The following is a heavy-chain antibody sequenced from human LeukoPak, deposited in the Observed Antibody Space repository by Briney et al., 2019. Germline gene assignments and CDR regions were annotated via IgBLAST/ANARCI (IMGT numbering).Heavy chain of an antibody. Sequence: GRSLRLSCAASGFTFDDYAMHWVRQAPGKGLEWVSGISWNSGSIGYADSVKGRFTISRDNAKNSLYLQMNSLRAEDTAVYYCARDHAYAFDIWGQGTLVTVSS. J-gene: IGHJ3*02. CDR2: ISWNSGSI. V-gene: IGHV3-9*01. CDR1: GFTFDDYA. D-gene: IGHD2-2*01. CDR3: ARDHAYAFDI.